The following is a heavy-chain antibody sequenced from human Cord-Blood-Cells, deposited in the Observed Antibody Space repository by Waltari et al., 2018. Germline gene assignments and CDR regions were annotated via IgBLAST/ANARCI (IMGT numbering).Heavy chain of an antibody. J-gene: IGHJ6*02. Sequence: QVQLVQSGAEVKKPGASVKVSCKASGYTFTSYDINWVRQANGQGLEWMGWMNTNSGNTGYAQKFQGRVTMTRNTSISTADMELSSLRSEDTAVYYCARHSSWYYYYYGMDVWGQGTTVTVSS. D-gene: IGHD6-13*01. CDR2: MNTNSGNT. CDR3: ARHSSWYYYYYGMDV. CDR1: GYTFTSYD. V-gene: IGHV1-8*01.